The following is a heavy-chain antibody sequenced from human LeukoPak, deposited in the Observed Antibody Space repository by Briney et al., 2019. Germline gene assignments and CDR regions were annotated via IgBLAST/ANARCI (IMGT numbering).Heavy chain of an antibody. CDR3: ARERLSDRDWFDP. J-gene: IGHJ5*02. Sequence: ASVKVSCKASGYTFTGYYMHWVRQAPGQGLEWMGWINPKSGGTNYAQKFQGRVTMTRDTSISTAYMELPRLRSDDTAVYYCARERLSDRDWFDPWGQGTLVTVSS. CDR1: GYTFTGYY. V-gene: IGHV1-2*02. CDR2: INPKSGGT. D-gene: IGHD3-22*01.